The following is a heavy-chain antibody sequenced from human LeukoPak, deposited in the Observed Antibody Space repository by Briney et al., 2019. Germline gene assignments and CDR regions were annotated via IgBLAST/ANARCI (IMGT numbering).Heavy chain of an antibody. CDR1: GFTFSSYS. CDR3: AELGITMIGGV. Sequence: GGSLRLSCAASGFTFSSYSMNWVRQAPGKGLEWVSSISSSSSYIYYADSVKGRFTISRDNAKNSLYLQMNSLRAEDTAVYYCAELGITMIGGVWGKGSTVTISS. J-gene: IGHJ6*04. D-gene: IGHD3-10*02. CDR2: ISSSSSYI. V-gene: IGHV3-21*01.